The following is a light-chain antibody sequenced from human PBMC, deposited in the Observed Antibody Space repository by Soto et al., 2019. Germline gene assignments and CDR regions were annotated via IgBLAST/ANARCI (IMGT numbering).Light chain of an antibody. J-gene: IGKJ5*01. CDR1: QSVSSN. CDR2: GAS. V-gene: IGKV3D-15*01. CDR3: QHYGTLRT. Sequence: EIVMTQSPATLSVSPGERATLSCRASQSVSSNLAWYQQKPGQAPRLLIYGASTRATGIPDRFSGSGSGTDFTLTISRLEPEDFAVYYCQHYGTLRTFGQGTRLEIK.